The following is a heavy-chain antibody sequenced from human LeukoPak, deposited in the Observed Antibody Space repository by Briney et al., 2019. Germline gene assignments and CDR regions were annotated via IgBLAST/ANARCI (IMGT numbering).Heavy chain of an antibody. J-gene: IGHJ3*02. D-gene: IGHD2-21*01. Sequence: PGGSLRLSCAASGSTFSSYSMNWVRQAPGKGLEWVSSISSSSSYIYYADSVKGRFTISRDNAKNSLYLQMNSLRAEDTAVYYCARDYSDTGSFDIWGQGTMVTVSS. CDR3: ARDYSDTGSFDI. V-gene: IGHV3-21*01. CDR1: GSTFSSYS. CDR2: ISSSSSYI.